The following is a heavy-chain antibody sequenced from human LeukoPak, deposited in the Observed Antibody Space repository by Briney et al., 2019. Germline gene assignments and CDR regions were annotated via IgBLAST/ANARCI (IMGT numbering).Heavy chain of an antibody. CDR3: ARDWRSGGSCPFDY. J-gene: IGHJ4*02. Sequence: VASVKVSCKASGYTFTSYGISWVRQAPGQGLEWMGWISAYNGNTNYAQKLQGRVTMTTDTSTSTAYMELRSPSSDDTAVYYCARDWRSGGSCPFDYWGQGTLVTVSS. V-gene: IGHV1-18*01. CDR1: GYTFTSYG. D-gene: IGHD2-15*01. CDR2: ISAYNGNT.